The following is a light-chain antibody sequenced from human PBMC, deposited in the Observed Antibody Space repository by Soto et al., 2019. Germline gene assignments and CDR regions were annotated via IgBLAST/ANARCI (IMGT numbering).Light chain of an antibody. CDR3: QQYLTYT. Sequence: DIQMTQSPCTLWASEEDTVTITCRASQSISSWLAWYQQKAGKAPRLLIYDASDLESGVPSRFSGSGSGTEFTLTISSLQPDDLATYYCQQYLTYTIGRGTKLEIK. J-gene: IGKJ2*01. CDR1: QSISSW. V-gene: IGKV1-5*01. CDR2: DAS.